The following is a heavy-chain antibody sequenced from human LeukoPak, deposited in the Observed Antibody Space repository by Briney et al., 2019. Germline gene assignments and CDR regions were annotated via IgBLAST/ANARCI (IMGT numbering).Heavy chain of an antibody. D-gene: IGHD3-22*01. CDR3: ARERVGDNYYDTSRRYFDF. CDR1: GASMTSTIYY. J-gene: IGHJ2*01. V-gene: IGHV4-39*07. CDR2: IGNLLYEGST. Sequence: SETLSLTCTVSGASMTSTIYYWGWIRQTPGKGLEWIGNIGNLLYEGSTYYNPSLKSRVTISVDTSKNQFSLKLRSVTAADTAVYYCARERVGDNYYDTSRRYFDFWGRGTLVTVSS.